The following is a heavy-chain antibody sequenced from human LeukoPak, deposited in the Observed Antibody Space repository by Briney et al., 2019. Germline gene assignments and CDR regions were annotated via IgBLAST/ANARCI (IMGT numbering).Heavy chain of an antibody. J-gene: IGHJ4*02. CDR1: GFTLSSYA. CDR2: ISGSGGST. D-gene: IGHD3-22*01. Sequence: PGGSLRLSCAPSGFTLSSYAMSWVRQAPGKGLEWVSAISGSGGSTYYAESVKGRFTISRDNSKNTRYLQMNSLRAEDTAVYYCAKGGAYYYDSSAYYRDWGRGTLVTVSS. CDR3: AKGGAYYYDSSAYYRD. V-gene: IGHV3-23*01.